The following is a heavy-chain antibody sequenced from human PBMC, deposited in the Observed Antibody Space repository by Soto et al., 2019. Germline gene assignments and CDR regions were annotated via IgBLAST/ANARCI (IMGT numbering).Heavy chain of an antibody. CDR1: GHTFTSYY. Sequence: QVQLVQSGAEVKKPGASVKVSCKSSGHTFTSYYMHWVRQAPGQGREWMGIIYPSGTVTKYAQEFQGRVTMTRDTSTSTVYMDLSSLRSEDTAMYFCARDLGAEGFDYWGQGTLVTVSS. CDR2: IYPSGTVT. V-gene: IGHV1-46*01. J-gene: IGHJ4*02. D-gene: IGHD1-26*01. CDR3: ARDLGAEGFDY.